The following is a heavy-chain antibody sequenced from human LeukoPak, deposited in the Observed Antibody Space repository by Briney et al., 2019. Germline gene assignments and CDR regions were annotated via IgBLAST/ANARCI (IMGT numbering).Heavy chain of an antibody. CDR1: GFTFSSYA. V-gene: IGHV3-30-3*01. J-gene: IGHJ4*02. D-gene: IGHD5-18*01. CDR3: ARVGYSYLYYFDY. Sequence: GGSLRLSCAASGFTFSSYAMHWVRQAPGKGLEWVAVISYDGSNKYYADSVKGRFTIFRDNSKNTLYLQMNSLRAEDTAVYYCARVGYSYLYYFDYWGQGTLVTVSS. CDR2: ISYDGSNK.